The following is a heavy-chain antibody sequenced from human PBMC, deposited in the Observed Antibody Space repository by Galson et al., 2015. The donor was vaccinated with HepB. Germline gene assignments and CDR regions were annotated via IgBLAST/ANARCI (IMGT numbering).Heavy chain of an antibody. J-gene: IGHJ4*02. CDR1: GFTFSGSA. D-gene: IGHD6-13*01. Sequence: SLRLSCAASGFTFSGSAMHWVRQASGKGLEWVGRIGSKAHNYATAYVASVKGMFTISRDDSKSTAYLQMNSLKTEDTAVYYCTGLGDLSGYSSKWGQGTLVTVSS. CDR2: IGSKAHNYAT. V-gene: IGHV3-73*01. CDR3: TGLGDLSGYSSK.